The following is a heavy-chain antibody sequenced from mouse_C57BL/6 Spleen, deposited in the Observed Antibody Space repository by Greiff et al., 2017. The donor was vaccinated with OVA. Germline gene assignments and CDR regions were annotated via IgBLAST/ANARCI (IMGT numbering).Heavy chain of an antibody. CDR3: ASRNYYGSSYDAMDY. Sequence: VKLQQPGAELVKPGASVKLSCKASGYTFTSYWMQWVKQRPGQGLEWIGEIDPSDSYTNYNQKFKGKATLTVDTSSSTAYMQLSSLTSEDSAVYYCASRNYYGSSYDAMDYWGQGTSVTVSS. CDR1: GYTFTSYW. D-gene: IGHD1-1*01. V-gene: IGHV1-50*01. J-gene: IGHJ4*01. CDR2: IDPSDSYT.